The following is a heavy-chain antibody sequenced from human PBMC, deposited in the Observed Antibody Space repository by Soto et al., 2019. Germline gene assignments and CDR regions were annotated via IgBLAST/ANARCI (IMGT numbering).Heavy chain of an antibody. CDR2: IKQDGSEK. CDR3: AGDIAPGYYDSSGYPLDY. V-gene: IGHV3-7*03. J-gene: IGHJ4*02. D-gene: IGHD3-22*01. Sequence: EVQLVESGGGLVQPGGSLRLSCAASGFTFSSYWMSWVRQAPGKGLEWVANIKQDGSEKYYVDSVKGRFTISRDNATNTLYLQMNSLRADDTAVYYCAGDIAPGYYDSSGYPLDYWGQGTLVTVSS. CDR1: GFTFSSYW.